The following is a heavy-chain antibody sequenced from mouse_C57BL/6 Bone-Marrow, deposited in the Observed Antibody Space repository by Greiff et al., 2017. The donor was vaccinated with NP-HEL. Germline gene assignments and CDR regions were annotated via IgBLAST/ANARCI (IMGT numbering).Heavy chain of an antibody. CDR1: GYTFTNYW. V-gene: IGHV1-54*01. Sequence: QVQLQQSGAELVRPGTSVKVSCKASGYTFTNYWIEWVKQRPGQGLEWIGVINPGSGGTNYNEKFKGKATLTADKSSSTAYMQLSSLTSEDSAVSFDAGESPGDYSSEDFADWGKGTMVTVSA. D-gene: IGHD2-12*01. CDR2: INPGSGGT. CDR3: AGESPGDYSSEDFAD. J-gene: IGHJ3*01.